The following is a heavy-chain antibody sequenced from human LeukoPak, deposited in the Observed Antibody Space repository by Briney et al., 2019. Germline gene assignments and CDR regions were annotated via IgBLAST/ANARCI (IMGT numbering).Heavy chain of an antibody. CDR2: ISSRGSTT. V-gene: IGHV3-48*03. J-gene: IGHJ5*02. CDR3: ARDISSSLYQGWFDP. CDR1: GFTFSTFE. D-gene: IGHD6-13*01. Sequence: GGSLRLSCAASGFTFSTFEMVWVRQAPGKGLEWVSYISSRGSTTYYADSVQGRFTISRDNAKNSLYLQMNSLRAEDTAVYYCARDISSSLYQGWFDPWGQGTLVTVCS.